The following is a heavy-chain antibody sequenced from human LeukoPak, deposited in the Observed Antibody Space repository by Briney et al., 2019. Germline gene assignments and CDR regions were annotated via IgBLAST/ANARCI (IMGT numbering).Heavy chain of an antibody. V-gene: IGHV3-21*01. CDR1: GFTFSSYS. Sequence: AGGSLRLSCAASGFTFSSYSMNWVRQAPGKGLEWVSSISSSSSYIYYADSVKGRFTISRDNAKNSLYLQMNSLRAEDTAVYYCARDSPGIAVAYFRGQGTLVTVSS. CDR2: ISSSSSYI. D-gene: IGHD6-19*01. J-gene: IGHJ4*02. CDR3: ARDSPGIAVAYF.